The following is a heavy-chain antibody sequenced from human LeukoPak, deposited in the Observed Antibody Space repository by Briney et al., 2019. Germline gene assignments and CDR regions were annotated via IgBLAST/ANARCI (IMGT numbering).Heavy chain of an antibody. D-gene: IGHD6-13*01. J-gene: IGHJ4*02. Sequence: GGSLRLSCAASGFTFSTYAVNWVRQAPGKGLEWVSAISGSGGSTYYADSVKGRFTISRDNSKNTLYLQMNSLRAEDTAVYYCAKDPLAAAAGYFDYWGQGTLVTVSS. V-gene: IGHV3-23*01. CDR2: ISGSGGST. CDR1: GFTFSTYA. CDR3: AKDPLAAAAGYFDY.